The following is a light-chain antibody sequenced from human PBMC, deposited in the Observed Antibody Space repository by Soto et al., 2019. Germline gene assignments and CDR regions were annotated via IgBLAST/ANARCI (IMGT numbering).Light chain of an antibody. J-gene: IGLJ3*02. CDR2: RTS. CDR3: VLLYGGAWV. V-gene: IGLV7-43*01. Sequence: SPACALTTGAVTSGYYPNWFQRKPGQALRTLIYRTSNKHSWTPARFSGSLLGGKAALTLSGVQPEDEADYYCVLLYGGAWVFGGGTKLTVL. CDR1: TGAVTSGYY.